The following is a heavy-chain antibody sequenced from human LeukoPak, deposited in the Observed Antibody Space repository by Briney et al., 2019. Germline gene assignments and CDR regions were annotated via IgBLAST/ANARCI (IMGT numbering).Heavy chain of an antibody. V-gene: IGHV4-39*01. CDR1: GGSISSSRYY. CDR2: IYYSGST. Sequence: SETLSLTCTVSGGSISSSRYYWGWIRQPPGKGLEWIGSIYYSGSTYYNPSLKSRVTISVDTSKIQFSLELSSVTAADTAVYYCARRSIAAAGTDWYFDLWGRGTLVTVSS. CDR3: ARRSIAAAGTDWYFDL. J-gene: IGHJ2*01. D-gene: IGHD6-13*01.